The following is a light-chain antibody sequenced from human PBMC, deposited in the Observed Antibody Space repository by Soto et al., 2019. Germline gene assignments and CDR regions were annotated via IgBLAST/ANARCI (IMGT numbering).Light chain of an antibody. CDR1: QSISSY. V-gene: IGKV1-39*01. J-gene: IGKJ1*01. CDR3: QQSYSRMT. Sequence: DIQMTQSTSSLSGSVGDGVTITCRASQSISSYVSWYQQKPGKAPKLLIYAASRLESGVPSRFSGSRSGTDFTLTISSLQPEDFATYYCQQSYSRMTFGQGTKVDI. CDR2: AAS.